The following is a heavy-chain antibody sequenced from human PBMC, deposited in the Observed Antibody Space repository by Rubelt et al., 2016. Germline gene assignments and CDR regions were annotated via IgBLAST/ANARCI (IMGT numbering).Heavy chain of an antibody. V-gene: IGHV3-33*08. D-gene: IGHD5-24*01. J-gene: IGHJ4*02. CDR3: ASGRWLRNERYFDY. CDR2: IWYDGSNK. CDR1: GFTFSSYA. Sequence: QVQLVESGGGVVQPGRSLRLSCAASGFTFSSYAMHWVRQAPGKGLEWVAVIWYDGSNKYYADSVKGRFTISRDNSKNTLYLQMNSLRAEDTAVYYCASGRWLRNERYFDYWGQGTLVTVSS.